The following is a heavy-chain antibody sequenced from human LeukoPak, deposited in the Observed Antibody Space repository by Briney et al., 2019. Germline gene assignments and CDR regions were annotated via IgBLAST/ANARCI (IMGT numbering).Heavy chain of an antibody. CDR1: GGSTSSGRYY. CDR2: FYTNDNT. D-gene: IGHD2-21*02. Sequence: RPSETLSLTCSVSGGSTSSGRYYWTWIRQPAGKGLEWIGRFYTNDNTNYDPSLESRVSISVDTSKSQFYLQLTSVTAADTAVYFCARGVVTDDYYMDVWGKGITVIVSS. J-gene: IGHJ6*03. CDR3: ARGVVTDDYYMDV. V-gene: IGHV4-61*02.